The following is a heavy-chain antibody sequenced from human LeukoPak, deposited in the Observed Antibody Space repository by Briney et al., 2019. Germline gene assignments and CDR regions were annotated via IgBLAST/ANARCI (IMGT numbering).Heavy chain of an antibody. D-gene: IGHD6-13*01. CDR3: ARPSIAAAGPGAYFQH. V-gene: IGHV5-51*01. CDR2: XYPGDSDT. J-gene: IGHJ1*01. Sequence: WMXXXYPGDSDTRYSPSFQGQVTFSADKSISTAYLQWSSLKASDTAMYYCARPSIAAAGPGAYFQHWGQGTLVTVSS.